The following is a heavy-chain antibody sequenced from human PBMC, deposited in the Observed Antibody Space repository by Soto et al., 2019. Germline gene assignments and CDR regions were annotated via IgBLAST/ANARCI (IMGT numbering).Heavy chain of an antibody. J-gene: IGHJ6*02. CDR3: ARPQLYCSSTSCSSMDV. Sequence: ASVKVSCKASGYTFTSYDINWVRQATGQGLEWMGWMNPNSGNTGYAQKFQGRVTMTRNTSISTAYMELSSLRSEDTAVYYCARPQLYCSSTSCSSMDVWGQGTTDTVSS. CDR2: MNPNSGNT. V-gene: IGHV1-8*01. D-gene: IGHD2-2*01. CDR1: GYTFTSYD.